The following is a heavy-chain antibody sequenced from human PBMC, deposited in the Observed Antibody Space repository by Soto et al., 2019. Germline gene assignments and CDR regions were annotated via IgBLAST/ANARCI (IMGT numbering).Heavy chain of an antibody. J-gene: IGHJ4*02. CDR3: ARDPLRTIFGVVINVLHYFDY. V-gene: IGHV1-18*01. Sequence: GXSVKDSCKASVYTFTSYGISWVRQAPGQGLEWMGWISAYNGNTNYAQKLQGRVTMTTDTSTSTAYMELRSLRSDDTAVYYCARDPLRTIFGVVINVLHYFDYWGQGSLVTVSS. CDR1: VYTFTSYG. CDR2: ISAYNGNT. D-gene: IGHD3-3*01.